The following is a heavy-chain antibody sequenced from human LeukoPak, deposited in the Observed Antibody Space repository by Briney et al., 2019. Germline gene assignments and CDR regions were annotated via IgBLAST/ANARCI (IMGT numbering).Heavy chain of an antibody. Sequence: PGGSLRLSCAASGFTFSDYYMSWIRQAPGKGLEWVSYISSSGSTIYYADSVKGRFTISRDNAKNSLYLQMNSLRAEDTAVYYCTTDRLTTPPPNAFDIWGQGTMVTVSS. V-gene: IGHV3-11*01. D-gene: IGHD2-15*01. CDR1: GFTFSDYY. CDR3: TTDRLTTPPPNAFDI. J-gene: IGHJ3*02. CDR2: ISSSGSTI.